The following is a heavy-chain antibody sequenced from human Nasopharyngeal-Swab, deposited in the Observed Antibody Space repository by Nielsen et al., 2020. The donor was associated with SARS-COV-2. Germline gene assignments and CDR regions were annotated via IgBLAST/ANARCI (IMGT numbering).Heavy chain of an antibody. V-gene: IGHV4-59*01. CDR3: AGWSSSGYYYRDY. CDR1: GGSIGSYY. CDR2: IYYSGST. D-gene: IGHD3-22*01. J-gene: IGHJ4*02. Sequence: SETLSLTCTVSGGSIGSYYWSWIRQPPGKGLEWIGYIYYSGSTNYNPSLKSRVTISVDTSKNQFSLKLSSVTAADTAVYYCAGWSSSGYYYRDYWGQGTLVTVSS.